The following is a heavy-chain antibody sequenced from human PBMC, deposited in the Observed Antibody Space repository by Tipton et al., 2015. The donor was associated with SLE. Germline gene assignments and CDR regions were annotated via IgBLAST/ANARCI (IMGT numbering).Heavy chain of an antibody. D-gene: IGHD2-2*02. V-gene: IGHV1-69*02. CDR3: AFAQAPHCSSTSCYTDFDY. J-gene: IGHJ4*02. Sequence: QSGAEVKKPGSSVKVSCKASGGDFNYYTIAWVRQGPGQGLEWMGRIIPILGLPNYAQKFEGRVTITADKSTSTAYMELSSLRSEDTAVYYCAFAQAPHCSSTSCYTDFDYWGQGTLVTVSS. CDR2: IIPILGLP. CDR1: GGDFNYYT.